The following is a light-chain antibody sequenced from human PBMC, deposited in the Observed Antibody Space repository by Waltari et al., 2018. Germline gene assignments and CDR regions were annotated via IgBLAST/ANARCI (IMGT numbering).Light chain of an antibody. V-gene: IGLV1-40*01. J-gene: IGLJ3*02. CDR2: HHS. CDR3: QSFDRSLTSWV. Sequence: QSVLTQPPSVSGAPGQRVTISCTGGISNIGANFDVHWSQQLPGLATRLLIYHHSKRASGVPDRFSGSKSDASASLAITGLQAEDEADYYSQSFDRSLTSWVFGGGTKLTVL. CDR1: ISNIGANFD.